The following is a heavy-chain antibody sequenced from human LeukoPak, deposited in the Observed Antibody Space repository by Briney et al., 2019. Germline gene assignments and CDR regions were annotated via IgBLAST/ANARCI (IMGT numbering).Heavy chain of an antibody. J-gene: IGHJ4*02. CDR2: ISYDGSNK. D-gene: IGHD5-12*01. CDR3: ARDGGYSGYDWGYFDY. V-gene: IGHV3-30*04. Sequence: PGGSLRLSCAASGFTFSSYAMHWVRQAPGKGLEWVAVISYDGSNKYYADSVKGRFTISRDNSKNTLYLQMNSLRAEDTAVYYCARDGGYSGYDWGYFDYWGQGTLVTVSS. CDR1: GFTFSSYA.